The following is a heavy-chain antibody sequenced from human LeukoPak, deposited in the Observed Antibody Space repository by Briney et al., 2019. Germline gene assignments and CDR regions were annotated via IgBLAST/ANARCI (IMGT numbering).Heavy chain of an antibody. CDR3: ARVASSSYAFDY. CDR2: TRNKARSYTT. D-gene: IGHD6-6*01. V-gene: IGHV3-72*01. Sequence: GGSLRLSCAASGFTFSGHYMDWVRQAPGKGLEWVGRTRNKARSYTTEYAASVKGRFTISRDDSQNSLYLQMNSLKNEDTAVYYCARVASSSYAFDYWGQGTLVTVSS. J-gene: IGHJ4*02. CDR1: GFTFSGHY.